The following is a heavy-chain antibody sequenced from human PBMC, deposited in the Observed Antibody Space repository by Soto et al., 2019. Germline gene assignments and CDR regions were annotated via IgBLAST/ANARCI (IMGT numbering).Heavy chain of an antibody. Sequence: QVQLVQSGAEVKKPGASVKVSCKASGYTFTSYAMHWVRQAPGQRLEWMGGINAGNGNTKYSQKFQGRVTITRDTSASTAYMELSSLRSEDTAVYYCARTSGYYLSDYWGQGTLVTVSS. J-gene: IGHJ4*02. V-gene: IGHV1-3*01. CDR2: INAGNGNT. CDR3: ARTSGYYLSDY. CDR1: GYTFTSYA. D-gene: IGHD3-22*01.